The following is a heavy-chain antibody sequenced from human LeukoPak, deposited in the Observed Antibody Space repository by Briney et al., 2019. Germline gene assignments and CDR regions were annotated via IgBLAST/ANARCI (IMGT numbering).Heavy chain of an antibody. CDR2: ISWNSGSI. V-gene: IGHV3-9*01. D-gene: IGHD6-13*01. Sequence: SLRLSCAASGFTFSNYWMHWVRQAPGKGLEWVSGISWNSGSIGYADSVKGRFTISRDNAKNSLYLQMNSLRAEDTALYYCAKGGSSSWYGAHFDYWGQGTLVTVSS. J-gene: IGHJ4*02. CDR3: AKGGSSSWYGAHFDY. CDR1: GFTFSNYW.